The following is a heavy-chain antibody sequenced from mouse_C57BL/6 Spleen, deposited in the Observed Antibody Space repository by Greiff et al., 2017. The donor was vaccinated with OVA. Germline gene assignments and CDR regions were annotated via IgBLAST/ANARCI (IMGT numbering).Heavy chain of an antibody. J-gene: IGHJ3*01. D-gene: IGHD2-4*01. Sequence: QVQLKQPGAELVMPGASVKLSCKASGYTFTSYWMHWVKQRPGQGLEWIGEIDPSDSYTNYNQKFKGKSTLTVDKSSSTAYMQLSSLTSEDSAVYYCARWNDYHAFAYWGQGTLVTVSA. V-gene: IGHV1-69*01. CDR2: IDPSDSYT. CDR1: GYTFTSYW. CDR3: ARWNDYHAFAY.